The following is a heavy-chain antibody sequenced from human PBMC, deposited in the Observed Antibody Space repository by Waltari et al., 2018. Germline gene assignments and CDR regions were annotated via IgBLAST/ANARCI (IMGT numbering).Heavy chain of an antibody. V-gene: IGHV1-69*01. Sequence: QVQLVQSGAEVKKPGSSVKVSCKASGGTFSSYAISWVRQAPGQGLEWMGGFIPIFGTANYAQKFQGRVTITADESTSTAYMELSSLRSEDTAVYYCARDGDPYYYDSSGYLVDYWGQGTLVTVSS. D-gene: IGHD3-22*01. CDR1: GGTFSSYA. J-gene: IGHJ4*02. CDR3: ARDGDPYYYDSSGYLVDY. CDR2: FIPIFGTA.